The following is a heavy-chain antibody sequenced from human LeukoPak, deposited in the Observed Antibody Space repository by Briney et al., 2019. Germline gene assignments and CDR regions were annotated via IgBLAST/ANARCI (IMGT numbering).Heavy chain of an antibody. CDR1: GYTLTELS. Sequence: ASVKVSCKVSGYTLTELSMHWVRQAPGKGLEWMGGFDPEDGETIYARKFQGRVTMTEDTSTDTAYMELSSLRSEDTAVYYCARDREQQPPGRVYYYYGMDVWGQGTTVTVPS. CDR2: FDPEDGET. CDR3: ARDREQQPPGRVYYYYGMDV. V-gene: IGHV1-24*01. D-gene: IGHD6-13*01. J-gene: IGHJ6*02.